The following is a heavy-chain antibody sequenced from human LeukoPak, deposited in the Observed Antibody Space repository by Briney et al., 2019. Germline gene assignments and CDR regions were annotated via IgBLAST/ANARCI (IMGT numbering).Heavy chain of an antibody. CDR3: ATTAVRYFDWLPLYYFDY. J-gene: IGHJ4*02. Sequence: ASVKVSCKASGYTFTGYYMHWVRQAPGQGLEWMGWINPNSGGTNYAQKFQGRVTMTRDTSISTAYMKLSRLRSDDTAVYYCATTAVRYFDWLPLYYFDYWGQGTLVTVSS. D-gene: IGHD3-9*01. V-gene: IGHV1-2*02. CDR1: GYTFTGYY. CDR2: INPNSGGT.